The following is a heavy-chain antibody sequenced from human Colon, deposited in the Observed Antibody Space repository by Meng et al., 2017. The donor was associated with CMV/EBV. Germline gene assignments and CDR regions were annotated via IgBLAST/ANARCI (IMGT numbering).Heavy chain of an antibody. CDR1: GLTFNGYG. CDR2: IGSDGSIK. D-gene: IGHD4-11*01. CDR3: AREGYSNFDH. V-gene: IGHV3-30*02. J-gene: IGHJ4*02. Sequence: GESLKISCAASGLTFNGYGLHWVRQAPGKGLEWVAFIGSDGSIKRYADSVKGRLTISRDNSKNTLWLQMHSLRPEDTALYHCAREGYSNFDHWGQGTLVTVSS.